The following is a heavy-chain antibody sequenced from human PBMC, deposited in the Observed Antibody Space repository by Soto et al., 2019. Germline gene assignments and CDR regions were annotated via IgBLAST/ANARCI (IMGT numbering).Heavy chain of an antibody. Sequence: QVHLVQSGAEVKKPGASVKVSCKASGYTFTSYGITWVRQAPGQGLEWMGWISAHNGNTDYAQKLQGRVIVTRETSTSTACMGLRSLMSDATAVYSCERGRYGGYWGQGALVTVCS. J-gene: IGHJ4*02. CDR1: GYTFTSYG. V-gene: IGHV1-18*01. CDR2: ISAHNGNT. D-gene: IGHD3-10*01. CDR3: ERGRYGGY.